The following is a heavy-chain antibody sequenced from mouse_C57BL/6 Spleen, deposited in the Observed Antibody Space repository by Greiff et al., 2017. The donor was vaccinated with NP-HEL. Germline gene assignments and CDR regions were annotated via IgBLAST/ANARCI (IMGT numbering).Heavy chain of an antibody. V-gene: IGHV5-17*01. CDR2: ISSGSSTI. CDR1: GFTFSDYG. Sequence: EVQLVESGGGLVKPGGSLKLSCAASGFTFSDYGMHWVRQAPEKGLEWVAYISSGSSTIYYADTVKGRFTISRDNAKNTLFLQMTSLRSEDTAMYYCASGDYGSSYLWYFDVWGTGTTVTVSS. D-gene: IGHD1-1*01. CDR3: ASGDYGSSYLWYFDV. J-gene: IGHJ1*03.